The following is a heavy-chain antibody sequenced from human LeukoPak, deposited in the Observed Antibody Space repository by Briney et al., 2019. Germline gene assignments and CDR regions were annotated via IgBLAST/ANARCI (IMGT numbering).Heavy chain of an antibody. J-gene: IGHJ4*02. V-gene: IGHV3-7*01. CDR2: IRQDGSET. CDR1: GFIFSNYW. Sequence: PGGSLRLSCAASGFIFSNYWMQWVRQAPGKGLEWVANIRQDGSETYYVDSVKGRFTISRDNAKSSLYLQMNSLRAEDTAVYYCARGGFYRYSGTSGDYWGQGSQVTVSS. CDR3: ARGGFYRYSGTSGDY. D-gene: IGHD1-26*01.